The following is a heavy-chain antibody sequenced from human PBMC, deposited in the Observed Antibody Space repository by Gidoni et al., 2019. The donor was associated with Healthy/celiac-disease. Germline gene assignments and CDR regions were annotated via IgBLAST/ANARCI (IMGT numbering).Heavy chain of an antibody. V-gene: IGHV1-2*02. Sequence: QVQLVQSGAEVKKPGASVKVSCKASGYTFTGYYMHWVRQAPGQGLEWMGWINPNSGGTNYAQKFQGRVTMTRDTSISTAYMELSRLRSDDTAVYYCARAGELRFLEWLLSSAFDIWGQGTMVTVSS. CDR1: GYTFTGYY. CDR3: ARAGELRFLEWLLSSAFDI. CDR2: INPNSGGT. J-gene: IGHJ3*02. D-gene: IGHD3-3*01.